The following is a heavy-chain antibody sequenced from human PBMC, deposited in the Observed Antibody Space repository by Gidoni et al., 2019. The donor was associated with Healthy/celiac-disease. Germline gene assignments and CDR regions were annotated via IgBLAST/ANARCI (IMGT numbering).Heavy chain of an antibody. D-gene: IGHD2-15*01. CDR3: ATHWPGYCSGGSCYSVHY. CDR2: IWYDGSNK. V-gene: IGHV3-33*01. J-gene: IGHJ4*02. CDR1: GFTFSSYG. Sequence: QVQLVESGGGVVQPGRSLRLSCAASGFTFSSYGMHWVRQAPGKGLEWVAVIWYDGSNKYYADSVKGRFTISRDNSKNTLYLQMNSLRAEDTAVYYCATHWPGYCSGGSCYSVHYWGQGTLVTVSS.